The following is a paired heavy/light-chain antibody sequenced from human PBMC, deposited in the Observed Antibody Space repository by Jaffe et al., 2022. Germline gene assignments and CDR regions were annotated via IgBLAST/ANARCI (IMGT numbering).Light chain of an antibody. CDR2: EVS. CDR1: SSDVGGYNY. CDR3: SSYTSSSLYV. J-gene: IGLJ1*01. V-gene: IGLV2-14*01. Sequence: QSALTQPASVSGSPGQSITISCTGTSSDVGGYNYVSWYQQHPGKAPKLMIYEVSNRPSGVSNRFSGSKSGNTASLTISGLQAEDEADYYCSSYTSSSLYVFGTGTKVTVL.
Heavy chain of an antibody. J-gene: IGHJ6*03. CDR3: AKDLGVDTVPPGYYYMDV. D-gene: IGHD4-17*01. Sequence: EVQLLESGGGLVQPGGSLRLSCAASGFTFSSYAMSWVRQAPGKGLEWVSAISGSGGSTYYADSVKGRFTISRDNSKNTLYLQMNSLRAEDTAVYYCAKDLGVDTVPPGYYYMDVWGKGTTVTVSS. CDR1: GFTFSSYA. V-gene: IGHV3-23*01. CDR2: ISGSGGST.